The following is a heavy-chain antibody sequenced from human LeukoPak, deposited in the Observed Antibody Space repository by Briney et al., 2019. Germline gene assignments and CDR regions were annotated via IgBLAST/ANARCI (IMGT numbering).Heavy chain of an antibody. V-gene: IGHV4-59*01. CDR2: IYYSGST. CDR1: GGSITSSY. D-gene: IGHD5-18*01. J-gene: IGHJ4*02. CDR3: VRPIRGYSFDYYDY. Sequence: SETLSLTCTVSGGSITSSYWSWIRQPPGKGLEWIGCIYYSGSTNYNPSLKSRVTMSVDTSKNQFSLKLTSVTAADTAVYYCVRPIRGYSFDYYDYWGQGTLVTVST.